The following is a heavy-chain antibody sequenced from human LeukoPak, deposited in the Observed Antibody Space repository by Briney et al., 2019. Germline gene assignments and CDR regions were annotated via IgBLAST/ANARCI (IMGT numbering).Heavy chain of an antibody. CDR2: IYSGGST. CDR3: ASGSGSYRTPYYYMDV. CDR1: GFTVSSNY. Sequence: PGGSLRLSCAASGFTVSSNYMSWVRQAPGKGLEWGSIIYSGGSTYYADSVKGRFTISRDNSKNTLYLQMNSLRAEDTAVYYCASGSGSYRTPYYYMDVWGKGTTVTVSS. V-gene: IGHV3-53*01. D-gene: IGHD3-10*01. J-gene: IGHJ6*03.